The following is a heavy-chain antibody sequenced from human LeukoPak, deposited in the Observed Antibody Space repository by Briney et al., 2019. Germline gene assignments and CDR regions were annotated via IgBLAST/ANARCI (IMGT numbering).Heavy chain of an antibody. D-gene: IGHD4-17*01. CDR3: ARVIAPADDYGEGAQYDY. Sequence: PSETLSLACTVSGGSISSYYWSWIRQPPGKGLEWIGYIYYSGGTNYNPSLKSRVTISVDTSKNQFSLKLSSVTAADTAVYYCARVIAPADDYGEGAQYDYWGQGTLVTVSS. V-gene: IGHV4-59*01. J-gene: IGHJ4*02. CDR2: IYYSGGT. CDR1: GGSISSYY.